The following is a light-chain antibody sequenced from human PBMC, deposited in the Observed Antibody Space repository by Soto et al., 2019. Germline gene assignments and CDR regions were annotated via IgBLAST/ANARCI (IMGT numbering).Light chain of an antibody. V-gene: IGLV1-44*01. Sequence: QSVLTQPPSASVTPGQTVSISCSGSSSNIGSNTVNWYQQLPGTAPKLLIYSNNQRPSGVPDRFSGSKSGTSASRAISGLQSEDDADYYCAAWDDSLNAVVFGGGTKLTVL. CDR3: AAWDDSLNAVV. J-gene: IGLJ2*01. CDR1: SSNIGSNT. CDR2: SNN.